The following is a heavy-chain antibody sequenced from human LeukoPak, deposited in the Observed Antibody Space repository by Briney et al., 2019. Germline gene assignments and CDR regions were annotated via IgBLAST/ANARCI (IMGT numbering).Heavy chain of an antibody. Sequence: SETLSLTCAVYGGSFSGYYWSWIRQPPGKGLEWIGEINHSGSTNYNPSLKSRVTISVDTFKNQFSLKLSSVTAADTAVYYCARNYDYVWGSYRQHYYGMDVWGKGTTVTVSS. CDR3: ARNYDYVWGSYRQHYYGMDV. CDR2: INHSGST. V-gene: IGHV4-34*01. J-gene: IGHJ6*04. CDR1: GGSFSGYY. D-gene: IGHD3-16*02.